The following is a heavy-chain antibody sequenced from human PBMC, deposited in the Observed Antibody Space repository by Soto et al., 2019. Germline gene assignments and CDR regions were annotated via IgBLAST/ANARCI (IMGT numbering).Heavy chain of an antibody. CDR1: GGSISSYY. Sequence: PSETLSLTCTVSGGSISSYYWSWIRQPAGKGLEWIGRIYTSGSTNYNPSLKSRVTMSVDTSKNQFSLKLSSVTAADTAVYYCARRNSYDDTVGYSVLGYYYGLDVWGQGTAVTVSS. CDR2: IYTSGST. CDR3: ARRNSYDDTVGYSVLGYYYGLDV. D-gene: IGHD3-22*01. V-gene: IGHV4-4*07. J-gene: IGHJ6*02.